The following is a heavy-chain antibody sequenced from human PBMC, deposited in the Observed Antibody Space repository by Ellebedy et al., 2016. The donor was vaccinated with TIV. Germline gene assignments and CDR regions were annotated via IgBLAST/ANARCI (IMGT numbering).Heavy chain of an antibody. CDR2: IYPGDSDT. D-gene: IGHD7-27*01. CDR3: ARGTLGSGFDY. J-gene: IGHJ4*01. Sequence: GESLKISCKGSGYSFTSYWIAWVRQMPGKGLEWMGIIYPGDSDTRDSPSFRDQVTLSVDASTSTAYLQWISLKASDTAMYYCARGTLGSGFDYWGQGTLVTVSS. V-gene: IGHV5-51*01. CDR1: GYSFTSYW.